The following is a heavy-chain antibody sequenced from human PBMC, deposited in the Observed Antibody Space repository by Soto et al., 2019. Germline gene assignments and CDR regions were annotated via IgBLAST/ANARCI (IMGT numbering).Heavy chain of an antibody. CDR3: MRAASPRDSSGYPYHFDP. V-gene: IGHV1-2*02. CDR1: VYVVTGYY. D-gene: IGHD3-22*01. Sequence: VSLNVSCKTSVYVVTGYYLHWLRQDPGEGLERTGCINCSSGGTTYTQKFQGRVTLAMDTCTRTAYMELASLISADTALYYCMRAASPRDSSGYPYHFDPWGERRVVT. CDR2: INCSSGGT. J-gene: IGHJ5*02.